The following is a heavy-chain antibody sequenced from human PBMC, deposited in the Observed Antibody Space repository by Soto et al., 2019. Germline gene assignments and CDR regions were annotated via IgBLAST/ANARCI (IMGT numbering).Heavy chain of an antibody. V-gene: IGHV3-74*01. CDR3: TGYNWNSQNY. J-gene: IGHJ4*01. CDR2: IKPDGSWT. Sequence: LRLSCAASGFTFRSYSMHWVRQARGEGLVWVSRIKPDGSWTIHADSVKGRFTISGDNAKSMVYLQMTSLRVEYTAVYYCTGYNWNSQNYWGHGTLVTVSS. CDR1: GFTFRSYS. D-gene: IGHD1-7*01.